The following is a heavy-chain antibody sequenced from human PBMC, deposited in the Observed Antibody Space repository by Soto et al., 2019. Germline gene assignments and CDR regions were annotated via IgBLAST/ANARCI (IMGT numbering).Heavy chain of an antibody. CDR3: DTDFPPYPGRGFDP. CDR1: GYTLTELS. CDR2: VDLVDGET. V-gene: IGHV1-24*01. Sequence: ASVKVSCKVSGYTLTELSMHWVRQAPGKGLEWMGGVDLVDGETIYAQKFKGRVTMTEDTSTDTGYMELHSLTSEHMPVYSCDTDFPPYPGRGFDPWCQGTLVTVSS. D-gene: IGHD3-16*01. J-gene: IGHJ5*02.